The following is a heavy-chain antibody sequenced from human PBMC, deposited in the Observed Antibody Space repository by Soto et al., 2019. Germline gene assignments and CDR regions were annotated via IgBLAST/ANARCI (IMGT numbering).Heavy chain of an antibody. CDR1: GCSISIDI. J-gene: IGHJ6*03. CDR2: IIPILGIA. V-gene: IGHV1-69*02. Sequence: SVKLSCKASGCSISIDIGSCGRQTTRQGLEWMGRIIPILGIANYAQKFQGRVTITADKSTSTAYMELSSLRSEDTAVYYCARGTQTEDYYYYYMDVWGKGTTVTVSS. D-gene: IGHD2-21*02. CDR3: ARGTQTEDYYYYYMDV.